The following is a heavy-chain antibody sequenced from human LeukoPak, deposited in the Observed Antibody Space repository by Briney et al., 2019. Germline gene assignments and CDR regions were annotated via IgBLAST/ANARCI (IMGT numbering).Heavy chain of an antibody. CDR3: ARDRGAVGPADY. D-gene: IGHD6-19*01. CDR2: IYPGDSDT. J-gene: IGHJ4*02. V-gene: IGHV5-51*04. CDR1: GYSFTGYW. Sequence: GASLQISCKGSGYSFTGYWIGWVRQMPGKGLEWMGIIYPGDSDTRYSPSFQGQVTISADKPISTAYLQWSSLKASDTAMYYCARDRGAVGPADYWGQGTLVTVSS.